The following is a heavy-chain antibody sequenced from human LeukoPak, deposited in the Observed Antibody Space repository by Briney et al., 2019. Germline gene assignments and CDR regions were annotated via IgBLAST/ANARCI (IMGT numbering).Heavy chain of an antibody. CDR1: GFTFSSYS. D-gene: IGHD2-21*02. Sequence: GGSLRLSCAASGFTFSSYSMNWVRQAPGKGLGWVSSISSSSSYIYYADSVKGRFTISRDNAKNSLYLQMNSLRAEDTAVYYCARVCGGDCYSPSSAFDIWGQGTMVTVSS. CDR3: ARVCGGDCYSPSSAFDI. V-gene: IGHV3-21*01. J-gene: IGHJ3*02. CDR2: ISSSSSYI.